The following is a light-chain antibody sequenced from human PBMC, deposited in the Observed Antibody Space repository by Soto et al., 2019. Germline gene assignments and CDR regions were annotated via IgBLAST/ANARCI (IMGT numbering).Light chain of an antibody. J-gene: IGKJ4*01. Sequence: DIQMTQSPSTLSASVGDRITITCRASQTISAWLAWHQQKPGKAPKLLIFDASRLESGVPSRFSGSGSGTEFNLTISSLQPDDFATYYCHQYYSYSPLTFGGGTKVEIK. CDR3: HQYYSYSPLT. CDR1: QTISAW. V-gene: IGKV1-5*01. CDR2: DAS.